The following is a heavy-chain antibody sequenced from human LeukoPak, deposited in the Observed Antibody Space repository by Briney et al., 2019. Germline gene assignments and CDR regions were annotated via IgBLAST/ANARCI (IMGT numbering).Heavy chain of an antibody. Sequence: GGSLRLSCAASGFTFSTYTIHWVRQVPGKGLMWVSRINNDGRDTTYADSVKGRFTISRDNAKKSVYLHMSSLRAEDTALYYCARLSAYYYGSYFYYYMDVWGKGTTVTVSS. CDR2: INNDGRDT. J-gene: IGHJ6*03. V-gene: IGHV3-74*01. CDR3: ARLSAYYYGSYFYYYMDV. CDR1: GFTFSTYT. D-gene: IGHD3-10*01.